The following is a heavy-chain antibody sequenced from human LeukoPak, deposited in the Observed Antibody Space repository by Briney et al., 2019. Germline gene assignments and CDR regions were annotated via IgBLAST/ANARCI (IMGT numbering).Heavy chain of an antibody. CDR2: IGGGSSPV. Sequence: GGSLRLSCEASGFTFSSYSMNWVRQAPGKGLEWVSYIGGGSSPVDYAGSVKGRFTMSRDNTKNSLYLQMNSLRAEDTAVYYCARDHDWAFDYWGQGILVTVSS. CDR3: ARDHDWAFDY. J-gene: IGHJ4*02. CDR1: GFTFSSYS. D-gene: IGHD3-9*01. V-gene: IGHV3-48*04.